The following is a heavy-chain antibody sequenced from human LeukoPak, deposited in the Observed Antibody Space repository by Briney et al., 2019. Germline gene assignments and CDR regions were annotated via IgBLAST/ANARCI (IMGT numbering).Heavy chain of an antibody. CDR3: ARDLVRGVMVH. J-gene: IGHJ4*02. D-gene: IGHD3-10*01. Sequence: GRSLRLSCAASGFTFDDYAMHWVRQAPGKGLEWVSGISWNGGSIGYADSVKGRFTISRDNAKNSLYLQMNSLRAEDTAVYYCARDLVRGVMVHWGQGTLVTVSS. CDR1: GFTFDDYA. CDR2: ISWNGGSI. V-gene: IGHV3-9*01.